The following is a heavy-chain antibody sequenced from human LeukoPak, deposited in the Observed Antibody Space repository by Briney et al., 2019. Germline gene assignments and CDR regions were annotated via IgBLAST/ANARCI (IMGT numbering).Heavy chain of an antibody. V-gene: IGHV3-48*01. CDR2: ISSSSSTI. J-gene: IGHJ4*02. CDR1: GLTFSSYS. Sequence: GGSLRLSCAASGLTFSSYSMNWVRQAPGKGLEWVSYISSSSSTIYYADSVKGRFTISRDNAKNSLYRQMNSLRAEDTAVYYCARDTDYSNLLAQGGYDYWGQGTLVTVSS. CDR3: ARDTDYSNLLAQGGYDY. D-gene: IGHD4-4*01.